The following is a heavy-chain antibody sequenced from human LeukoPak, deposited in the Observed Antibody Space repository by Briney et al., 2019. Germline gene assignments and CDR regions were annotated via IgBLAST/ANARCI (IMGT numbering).Heavy chain of an antibody. J-gene: IGHJ6*03. CDR2: INPNSGGT. CDR1: GYTFTCYY. Sequence: GASVKVSCKASGYTFTCYYMHWVRQAPGQGLEWMGWINPNSGGTNYAQKFQGRVTMTRDTSISTAYMELRRLRSDDTAVYYCARLGSSSSWYGRWYYYYYMDVWGKGTTVTVSS. CDR3: ARLGSSSSWYGRWYYYYYMDV. D-gene: IGHD6-13*01. V-gene: IGHV1-2*02.